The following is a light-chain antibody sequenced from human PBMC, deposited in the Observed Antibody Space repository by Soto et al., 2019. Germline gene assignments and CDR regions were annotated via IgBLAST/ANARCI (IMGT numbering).Light chain of an antibody. V-gene: IGKV1-5*03. CDR1: QSINRW. Sequence: DMQITQPPSTPSASVGDRVTITCRASQSINRWLAWYQHKSGKAPALLIYEASSLESGVPSRFSGSGFGTEFTFTISSLQPDDFATYCCQQYNRDRTFGQGTK. CDR3: QQYNRDRT. CDR2: EAS. J-gene: IGKJ1*01.